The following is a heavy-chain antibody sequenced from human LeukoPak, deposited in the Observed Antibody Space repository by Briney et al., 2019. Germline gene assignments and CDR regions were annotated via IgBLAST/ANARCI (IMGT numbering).Heavy chain of an antibody. V-gene: IGHV4-59*01. CDR1: GGSISSYY. CDR2: IYYSGST. D-gene: IGHD6-19*01. CDR3: ARTIAVAGYNWFDP. J-gene: IGHJ5*02. Sequence: SETLSLTCTVSGGSISSYYWSWIRQPPGKGLEWIGYIYYSGSTNYNPSLKSRVTISVDTSKNQSSLKLSSVTAADTAVYYCARTIAVAGYNWFDPWGQGTLVTVSS.